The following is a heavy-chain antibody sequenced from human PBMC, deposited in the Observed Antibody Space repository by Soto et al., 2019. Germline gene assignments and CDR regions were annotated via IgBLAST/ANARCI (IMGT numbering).Heavy chain of an antibody. J-gene: IGHJ6*02. D-gene: IGHD3-3*01. CDR2: IIPIFGTA. CDR1: GGTFSSYA. Sequence: GASVKVSCKASGGTFSSYAISWLRQAPGQGLEWMGGIIPIFGTANYAQKFQGRVTITADKSTSTAYMELSSLRSEDTAVYYCARDLWTHTDFWSGYYQGGYYGMDVWGQGTTVTVSS. V-gene: IGHV1-69*06. CDR3: ARDLWTHTDFWSGYYQGGYYGMDV.